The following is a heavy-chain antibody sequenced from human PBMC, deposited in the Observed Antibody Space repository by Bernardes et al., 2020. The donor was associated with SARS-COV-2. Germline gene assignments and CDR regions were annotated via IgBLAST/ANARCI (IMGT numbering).Heavy chain of an antibody. D-gene: IGHD3-10*01. CDR1: GGSISSYY. CDR2: IYYSGST. J-gene: IGHJ4*02. CDR3: AIASVSGILLY. Sequence: SETLSLTCTVSGGSISSYYWSWIRQPPGKGLEWIGYIYYSGSTNYNPSLKSRVTISVDTSKNQFSLKLSSVTAADTAVYYCAIASVSGILLYWGQGTLVTVSS. V-gene: IGHV4-59*01.